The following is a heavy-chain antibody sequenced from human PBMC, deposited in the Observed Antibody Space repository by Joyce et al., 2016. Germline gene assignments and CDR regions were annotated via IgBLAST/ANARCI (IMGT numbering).Heavy chain of an antibody. Sequence: QLRESGPGLVKPSETLSLICSVSGGSITSTSYYWCWIRQSPGKGLEWIGTIHNTGKAYYNPPLKSPASISVDKSRDQFSLKMTSVSAADTAIYYCARSKLRYDFWYFDLWGLGSLVTVSS. CDR3: ARSKLRYDFWYFDL. CDR1: GGSITSTSYY. D-gene: IGHD5-12*01. V-gene: IGHV4-39*01. CDR2: IHNTGKA. J-gene: IGHJ2*01.